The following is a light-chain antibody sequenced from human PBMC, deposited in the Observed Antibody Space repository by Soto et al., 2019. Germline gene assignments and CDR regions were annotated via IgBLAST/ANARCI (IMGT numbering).Light chain of an antibody. CDR2: EGI. CDR1: SSTVGGFNV. V-gene: IGLV2-14*02. Sequence: QSALTQPASVSGSPGQSITISCTGTSSTVGGFNVVSWYQQHPGKAPKVIIYEGIKRPSGVSNRFSGSKSGNTASLTITGLQAEDEADYYCTSCITANTRCVFGSGTKVTVL. J-gene: IGLJ1*01. CDR3: TSCITANTRCV.